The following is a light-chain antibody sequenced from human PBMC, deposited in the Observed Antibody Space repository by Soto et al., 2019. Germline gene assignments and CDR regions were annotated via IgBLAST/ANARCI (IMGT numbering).Light chain of an antibody. Sequence: QSALTQPASVSGSPGQSITISCTGTSSDVGGYNYVSWYQQHPGKAPKLMIYEVSNRASGVSNRFSGSKSGNTASLTISGLQAEDEADYYGSSLRVVGTGTKLTVL. V-gene: IGLV2-14*01. CDR1: SSDVGGYNY. J-gene: IGLJ1*01. CDR2: EVS. CDR3: SSLRV.